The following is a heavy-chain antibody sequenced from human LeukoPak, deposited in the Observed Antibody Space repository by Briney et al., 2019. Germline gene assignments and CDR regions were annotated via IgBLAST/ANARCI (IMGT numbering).Heavy chain of an antibody. CDR1: GFTFSSYA. CDR2: VSNNGIDK. Sequence: GGSLRLSCAASGFTFSSYAMSWVRQAPGKGLEWVACVSNNGIDKHYGDSVQGRFSISRDHSKNTLYLEVKSLRVEDTAMYYCAKGITRDSYYLDYWGQGTLVTVSS. J-gene: IGHJ4*02. D-gene: IGHD1-20*01. CDR3: AKGITRDSYYLDY. V-gene: IGHV3-30*04.